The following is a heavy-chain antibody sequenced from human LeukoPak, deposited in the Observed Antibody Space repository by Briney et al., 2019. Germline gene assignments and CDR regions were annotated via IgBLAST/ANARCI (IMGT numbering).Heavy chain of an antibody. CDR1: GFTFSSYW. Sequence: TGGSLRLSCAAPGFTFSSYWMHWVRQAPGEGLAWVSRVNSDESTTSYADSVKGRFTISRDNAKNVLYLQMNSLRVEDTAVYYCAREIGAAAPDYTFDVWGQGTMVTVSS. CDR2: VNSDESTT. D-gene: IGHD6-13*01. J-gene: IGHJ3*01. V-gene: IGHV3-74*01. CDR3: AREIGAAAPDYTFDV.